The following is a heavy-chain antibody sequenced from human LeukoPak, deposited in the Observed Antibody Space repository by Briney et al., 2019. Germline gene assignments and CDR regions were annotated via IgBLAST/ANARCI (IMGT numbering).Heavy chain of an antibody. CDR2: INHSGST. CDR3: ARLPRPIFGVVAPIYGMDV. Sequence: PSETLSLTCAVYGGSFSGYYWSWIRQPPGKGLEWIGEINHSGSTNYNSSLKSRVTISVDTSKNQFSLKLGSVTAADTAVYYCARLPRPIFGVVAPIYGMDVWGQGTTVTVSS. CDR1: GGSFSGYY. J-gene: IGHJ6*02. D-gene: IGHD3-3*01. V-gene: IGHV4-34*01.